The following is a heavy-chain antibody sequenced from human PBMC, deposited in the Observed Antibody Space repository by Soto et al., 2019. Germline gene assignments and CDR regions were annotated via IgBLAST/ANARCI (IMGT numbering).Heavy chain of an antibody. J-gene: IGHJ4*02. CDR3: ARATYYYDSSGYSDRVLDY. CDR1: GGSISSGGYY. Sequence: QVQLQESGPGLVKPSQTLSLTCTVSGGSISSGGYYWSWIRQHPGKGLEWIGYIYYSGNTYYNPSIQSRVTISEDTSKNQFSLKLSSVTAADTAVYYCARATYYYDSSGYSDRVLDYWGQGTLVTVSS. V-gene: IGHV4-31*03. D-gene: IGHD3-22*01. CDR2: IYYSGNT.